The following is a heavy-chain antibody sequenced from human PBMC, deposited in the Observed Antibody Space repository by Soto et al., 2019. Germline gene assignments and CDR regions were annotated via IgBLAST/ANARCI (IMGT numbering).Heavy chain of an antibody. Sequence: GGSLRLSCAASGFTFSSYGMHWVRQAPGKGLEWVAVISYDGSNKYYADSVKGRFTISRDNSKNTLYLQMNSLRAEDTAVYYCAKEPYYYDSSGYFDYWGQGTLVTVSS. J-gene: IGHJ4*02. CDR2: ISYDGSNK. V-gene: IGHV3-30*18. CDR3: AKEPYYYDSSGYFDY. CDR1: GFTFSSYG. D-gene: IGHD3-22*01.